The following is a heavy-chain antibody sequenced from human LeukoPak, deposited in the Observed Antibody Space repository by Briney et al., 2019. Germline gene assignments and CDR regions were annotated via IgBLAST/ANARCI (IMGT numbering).Heavy chain of an antibody. D-gene: IGHD6-6*01. CDR3: ARAYSSSVSYYYYYMDV. CDR2: IIPIFGTA. CDR1: GGTFSSYA. J-gene: IGHJ6*03. Sequence: SVKVSCKASGGTFSSYAISWVRQAPGQGLEWMGGIIPIFGTANYAQKFQGRVTITADESTSTAYMELSSLRSEDTAVYYCARAYSSSVSYYYYYMDVWGKGTTVTVSS. V-gene: IGHV1-69*13.